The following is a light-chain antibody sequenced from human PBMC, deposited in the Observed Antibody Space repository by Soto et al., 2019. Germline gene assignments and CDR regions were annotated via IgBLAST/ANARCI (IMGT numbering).Light chain of an antibody. Sequence: QSVLTQPASVSGSPGQSITISCTGTSSDVGGYNYVSWYLQHPGKAPKLMIYDVSSRPSGVSNRFSGAKSGNTASLTISGLQTEDEADYYCSSYTSSSTPYVFGTGTKLTVL. CDR1: SSDVGGYNY. CDR3: SSYTSSSTPYV. CDR2: DVS. J-gene: IGLJ1*01. V-gene: IGLV2-14*01.